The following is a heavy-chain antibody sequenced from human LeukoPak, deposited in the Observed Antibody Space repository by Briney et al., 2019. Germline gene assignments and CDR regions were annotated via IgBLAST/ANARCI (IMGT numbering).Heavy chain of an antibody. Sequence: ASVKVSCKASGYTFTSYGISWVRQAPGQGLEWMGWISAYNGNTNYAQKLQGRVTMTTDTSTSTAYMELRSLRSDDTAVYYCAREVEIFSRTGTDYWGKGTLVTVSS. V-gene: IGHV1-18*01. CDR3: AREVEIFSRTGTDY. CDR1: GYTFTSYG. CDR2: ISAYNGNT. J-gene: IGHJ4*02. D-gene: IGHD3-9*01.